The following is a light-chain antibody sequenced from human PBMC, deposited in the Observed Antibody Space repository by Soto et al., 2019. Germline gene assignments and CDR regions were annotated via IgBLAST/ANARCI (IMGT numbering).Light chain of an antibody. CDR1: LSISCW. CDR3: QQYNSYPYT. V-gene: IGKV1-5*03. J-gene: IGKJ2*01. Sequence: DIQGNQSPSTLSASVEVRVTITCRARLSISCWLAWYQQKPGKAPKLLIYLPPILECRIPSRFSGSGSGTEFTLTISSLQPDDFATYYCQQYNSYPYTFGQGNKLEIK. CDR2: LPP.